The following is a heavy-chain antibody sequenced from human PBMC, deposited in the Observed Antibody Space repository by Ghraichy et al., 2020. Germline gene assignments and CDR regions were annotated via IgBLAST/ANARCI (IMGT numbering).Heavy chain of an antibody. J-gene: IGHJ6*02. CDR1: GFTLSSYS. CDR3: ARGSRVVRFFYYDGMDV. V-gene: IGHV3-48*02. Sequence: GESLNISCVGSGFTLSSYSMNWVRQSPGKGLEWVSYITSSGRSIFYADSVKGRFTISRDIAQNSLSLQMNSLRDEDTAVYYCARGSRVVRFFYYDGMDVWGHGTTVTVSS. CDR2: ITSSGRSI. D-gene: IGHD4-23*01.